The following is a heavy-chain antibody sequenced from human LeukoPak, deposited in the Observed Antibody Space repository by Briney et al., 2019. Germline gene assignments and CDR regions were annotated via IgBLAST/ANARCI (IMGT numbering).Heavy chain of an antibody. J-gene: IGHJ4*02. CDR2: IIPIFGTA. CDR1: GGTFSSYA. D-gene: IGHD5-12*01. CDR3: ARGRGIGIAATIFDY. V-gene: IGHV1-69*13. Sequence: SVKVSCKASGGTFSSYAISWVRQAPGQGLEWMGGIIPIFGTANYAQKFQGRVTITADESTSTAYMELSSLRSEDTAVYYCARGRGIGIAATIFDYWGQGTLATVSS.